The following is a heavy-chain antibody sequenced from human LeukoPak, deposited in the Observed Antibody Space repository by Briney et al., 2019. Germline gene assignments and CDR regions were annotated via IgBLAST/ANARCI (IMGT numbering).Heavy chain of an antibody. CDR1: GGIFSSYA. CDR2: IIPIFGTA. D-gene: IGHD5-12*01. J-gene: IGHJ4*02. V-gene: IGHV1-69*05. Sequence: SVKVSCKASGGIFSSYAISWVRQAPGQGLEWMGRIIPIFGTANYAQKFQGRVTITTDESTSTAYMELSSLRSEDTAVYYCARESTPYGGYAYYFDYWGQGTLVTVSS. CDR3: ARESTPYGGYAYYFDY.